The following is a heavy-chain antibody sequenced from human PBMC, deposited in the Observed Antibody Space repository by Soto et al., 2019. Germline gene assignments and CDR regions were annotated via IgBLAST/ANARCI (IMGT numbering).Heavy chain of an antibody. CDR1: GFTVSSDS. Sequence: EVQLVETGGDLIQPGGSLRLSCAASGFTVSSDSMTWVRQAPGEGLEWISIIYSDNNTDYADSVKGRFSISRDTSKNILYLQMNSLRAEDTAEYYCARHYSAMGVWGQGTTVNVSS. CDR2: IYSDNNT. CDR3: ARHYSAMGV. V-gene: IGHV3-53*02. J-gene: IGHJ6*02.